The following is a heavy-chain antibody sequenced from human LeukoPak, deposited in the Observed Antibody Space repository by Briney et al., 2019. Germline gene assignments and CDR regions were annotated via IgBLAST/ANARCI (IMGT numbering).Heavy chain of an antibody. Sequence: ASVKVSCKASGYTFTSYSINWVRQATGQGLEWMGWMNPNNGNTGYAQKFQGRLTMTRNTSISTAYMELNSLRSEDTAVYYCARGTSEMETISYWGQGTLVTVFS. CDR1: GYTFTSYS. CDR2: MNPNNGNT. J-gene: IGHJ4*02. D-gene: IGHD5-24*01. V-gene: IGHV1-8*01. CDR3: ARGTSEMETISY.